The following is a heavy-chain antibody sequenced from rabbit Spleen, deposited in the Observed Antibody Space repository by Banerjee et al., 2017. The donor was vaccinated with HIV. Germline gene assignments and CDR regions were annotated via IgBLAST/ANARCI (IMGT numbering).Heavy chain of an antibody. V-gene: IGHV1S45*01. CDR3: ARDLTGAIGWNFYL. CDR2: IYAYTGKP. Sequence: QEQLVESGGGLVQPEGSLTLTCTASGFSFSSSYWICWVRQAPGKGLEWIACIYAYTGKPVYATWAKGRFTISTTSSTTVTLQMTSLTAADTATYFCARDLTGAIGWNFYLWGPGTLVTVS. J-gene: IGHJ4*01. D-gene: IGHD7-1*01. CDR1: GFSFSSSYW.